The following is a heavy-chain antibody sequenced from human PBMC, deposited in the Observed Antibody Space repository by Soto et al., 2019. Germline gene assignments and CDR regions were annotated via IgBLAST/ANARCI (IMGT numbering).Heavy chain of an antibody. CDR2: IYYSGST. CDR3: ARLPHHRSGWQEFDY. V-gene: IGHV4-59*08. Sequence: SETLSLTCTVSGGSISSYYWSWIRQPPGKGLEWIGYIYYSGSTNYNPSLKSRVTISVDTSKNQFSLKLSSVTAADTAVYYCARLPHHRSGWQEFDYWGQGTLVTVSS. CDR1: GGSISSYY. D-gene: IGHD6-19*01. J-gene: IGHJ4*02.